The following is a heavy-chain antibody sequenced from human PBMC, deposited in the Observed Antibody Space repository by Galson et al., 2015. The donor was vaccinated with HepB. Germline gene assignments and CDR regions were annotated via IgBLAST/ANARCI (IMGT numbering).Heavy chain of an antibody. CDR1: GYTFSTYS. CDR3: ARGALVGLVGGSQNSWFDP. D-gene: IGHD2-15*01. CDR2: ISAYNDDT. V-gene: IGHV1-18*01. Sequence: SVKVSCKASGYTFSTYSINWVRQAPGQGLEWMGWISAYNDDTKYERKFQGRVTMTTDTFKSTVYMEIRSLRSDDTAVYYCARGALVGLVGGSQNSWFDPWGQGTLVTVSS. J-gene: IGHJ5*02.